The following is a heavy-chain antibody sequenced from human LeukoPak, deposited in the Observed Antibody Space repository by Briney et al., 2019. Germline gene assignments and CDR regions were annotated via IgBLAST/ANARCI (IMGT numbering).Heavy chain of an antibody. CDR3: ARDGDYGDYVFY. J-gene: IGHJ4*02. D-gene: IGHD4-17*01. CDR1: GGSISNYY. Sequence: SETLSLTCTVSGGSISNYYWNWIRQPPGKGLEWIGYIYHSGSTYYNPSLKSRVTISVDRSKNQFSLKLSSVTAADTAVYYCARDGDYGDYVFYWGQGTLVTVSS. V-gene: IGHV4-59*12. CDR2: IYHSGST.